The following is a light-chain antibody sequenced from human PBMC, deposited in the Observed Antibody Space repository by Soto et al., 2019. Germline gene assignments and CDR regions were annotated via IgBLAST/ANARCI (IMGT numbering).Light chain of an antibody. CDR2: DVS. Sequence: QSALTQPASVSGSPGQSITISCTGTSSEVGGYNYVSCYHQHPGKAPKLMIYDVSNRPSGVSNRFSGSKSGNTASLTISGLQAEDEADYYCSSYTSSSTVVFGGGTKLTVL. V-gene: IGLV2-14*01. CDR1: SSEVGGYNY. J-gene: IGLJ2*01. CDR3: SSYTSSSTVV.